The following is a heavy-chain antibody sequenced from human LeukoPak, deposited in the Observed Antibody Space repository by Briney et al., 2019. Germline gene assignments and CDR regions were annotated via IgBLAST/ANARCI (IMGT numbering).Heavy chain of an antibody. Sequence: GGSLRLSCAASGFTFSSYAMSWVRQAPGKGLEWVSVIGGSSATTYYADSGKGRFTISRDNSKNMLYLQMSSPRAEDTAVYYCAKARYNSGWYDDWGQGTLVTVSS. CDR3: AKARYNSGWYDD. D-gene: IGHD6-13*01. V-gene: IGHV3-23*01. CDR2: IGGSSATT. CDR1: GFTFSSYA. J-gene: IGHJ4*02.